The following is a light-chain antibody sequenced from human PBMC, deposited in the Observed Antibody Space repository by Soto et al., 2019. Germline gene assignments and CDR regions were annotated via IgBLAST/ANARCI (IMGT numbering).Light chain of an antibody. J-gene: IGLJ2*01. CDR2: DVS. Sequence: QSALTQPASVPGSPGQSITISCTGTSSDIGTYNYVSWYQQHPGKAPKLMIYDVSNRPSGVSNRFSGSKSGNTASLTISGLRAEDEADYYCSSYTGSSTPLFGGGTKLTVL. CDR1: SSDIGTYNY. V-gene: IGLV2-14*01. CDR3: SSYTGSSTPL.